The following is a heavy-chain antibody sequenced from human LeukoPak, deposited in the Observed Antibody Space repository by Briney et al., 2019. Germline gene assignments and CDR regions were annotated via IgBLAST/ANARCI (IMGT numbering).Heavy chain of an antibody. CDR3: AKDPGDGDYYHYGMDV. CDR2: ISYDGSNK. D-gene: IGHD3-10*01. CDR1: GFTFSRYW. J-gene: IGHJ6*04. Sequence: GGSLRLSCAASGFTFSRYWMSWVRQAPGKGLEWVAVISYDGSNKYYADSVKGRFTISRDNSKNTLYLQMNSLRAEDTAVYYCAKDPGDGDYYHYGMDVWGKGTTVTVSS. V-gene: IGHV3-30*18.